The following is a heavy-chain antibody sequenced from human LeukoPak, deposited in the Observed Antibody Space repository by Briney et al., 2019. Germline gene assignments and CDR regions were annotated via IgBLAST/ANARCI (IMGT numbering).Heavy chain of an antibody. CDR2: IKQDGSEK. V-gene: IGHV3-7*01. CDR3: RPTSSFIGGFDY. J-gene: IGHJ4*02. D-gene: IGHD6-6*01. Sequence: GGSRRLSCAVSGFTFSNYWMSWVRQAPGKGLEWVANIKQDGSEKYYVDSVRGRFTISRDNAKNSLYLQMNSLSADDTAVYYCRPTSSFIGGFDYWGQGTLVTVSS. CDR1: GFTFSNYW.